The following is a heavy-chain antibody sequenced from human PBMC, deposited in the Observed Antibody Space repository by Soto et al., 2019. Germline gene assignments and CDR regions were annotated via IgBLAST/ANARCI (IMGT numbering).Heavy chain of an antibody. Sequence: GTLSPTCNVLGASIMGSSYYWGCIRQPPGKGLEWIGSIYYSGSTYYNPSLKSRVTISVDTSKNQFSLKLSSVTAADTAVYYCARSVQYSSRWYFDYWGQGTLVTVSS. J-gene: IGHJ4*02. CDR3: ARSVQYSSRWYFDY. CDR1: GASIMGSSYY. V-gene: IGHV4-39*01. CDR2: IYYSGST. D-gene: IGHD6-13*01.